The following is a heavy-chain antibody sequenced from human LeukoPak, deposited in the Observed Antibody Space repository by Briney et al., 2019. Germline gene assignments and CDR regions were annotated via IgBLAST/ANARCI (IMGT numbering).Heavy chain of an antibody. J-gene: IGHJ6*03. CDR3: AKEGDQFRGYLDA. D-gene: IGHD3-16*01. Sequence: GKSLRLSCAASGFMFSRLGMQWVRQAPGEGLEWVAMIWHDGSVEEYADSVKGRFTISRDNSQNTLYLQMNSLRDDDTAVYYCAKEGDQFRGYLDAWGKGTTVTVSS. CDR2: IWHDGSVE. V-gene: IGHV3-33*06. CDR1: GFMFSRLG.